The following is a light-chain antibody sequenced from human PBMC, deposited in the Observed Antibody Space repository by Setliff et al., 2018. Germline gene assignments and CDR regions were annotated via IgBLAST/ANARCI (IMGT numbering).Light chain of an antibody. CDR3: CSYAGSCLYVV. Sequence: QSVLTQPRSVSGSPGQSVTISCTGTSSDVGGYNYVSWYQQHPGKAPKLMIYDVSKRPSGVPDRFSGSKSGNTASLTISGLQAEDEADYYCCSYAGSCLYVVFGGGTKVTVL. CDR2: DVS. J-gene: IGLJ2*01. V-gene: IGLV2-11*01. CDR1: SSDVGGYNY.